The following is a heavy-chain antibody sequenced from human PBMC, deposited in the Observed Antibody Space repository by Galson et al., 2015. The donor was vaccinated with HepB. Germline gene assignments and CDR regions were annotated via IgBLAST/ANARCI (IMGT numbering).Heavy chain of an antibody. Sequence: SVKVSCKASGYTFTHYAIHWVRQAPGQRLEWMGWINAGEGNTQYSQKFQGRVTISRDTSASTAYLELISLKSEDTAVYYCARPSIAAAFYGMDVWGQGTTVTVSS. CDR1: GYTFTHYA. CDR2: INAGEGNT. D-gene: IGHD6-13*01. J-gene: IGHJ6*02. CDR3: ARPSIAAAFYGMDV. V-gene: IGHV1-3*01.